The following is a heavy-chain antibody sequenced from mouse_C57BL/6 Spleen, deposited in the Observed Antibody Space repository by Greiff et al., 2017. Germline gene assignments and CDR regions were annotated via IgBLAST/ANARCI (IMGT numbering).Heavy chain of an antibody. CDR3: ARMRGNYPTSWFAY. V-gene: IGHV8-8*01. CDR1: GFSLSTFGMG. D-gene: IGHD2-1*01. CDR2: IWWDDDK. Sequence: QVTLKECGPGILQPSQTLSLTCSFSGFSLSTFGMGVGWIRQPSGKGLEWLAHIWWDDDKYYNPALKSRLTISKDTSKNQVFLKIANVDTADTATYYCARMRGNYPTSWFAYWGQGTLVTVSA. J-gene: IGHJ3*01.